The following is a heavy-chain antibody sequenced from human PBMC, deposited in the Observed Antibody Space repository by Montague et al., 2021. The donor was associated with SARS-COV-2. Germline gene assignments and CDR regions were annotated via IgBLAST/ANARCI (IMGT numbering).Heavy chain of an antibody. D-gene: IGHD4-23*01. J-gene: IGHJ4*02. Sequence: PELVKPTQTLTLTCTFSGFSLSTSGMCVSWIRQPPGEALEWLTLIDWDDDKYYSTSLKTRLTISKDTSKNQVVLTMTNMDPVDTATYYCARSYGTTVVTRAFDYWGQGTLVTVSS. CDR1: GFSLSTSGMC. V-gene: IGHV2-70*01. CDR2: IDWDDDK. CDR3: ARSYGTTVVTRAFDY.